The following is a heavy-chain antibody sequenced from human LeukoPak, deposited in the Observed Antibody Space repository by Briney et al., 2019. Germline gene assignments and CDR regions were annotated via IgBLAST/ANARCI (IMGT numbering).Heavy chain of an antibody. CDR2: IYYSGST. Sequence: PSETLSLTCTVSGGPISSYYWSWIRQPPRKELEWIGYIYYSGSTNYNPSLKSRVTISVDTSKNQFSLKLSSVTAADTAVYYCARLPLDYDILTGYYDYFDYWGQGTLVTVSS. CDR1: GGPISSYY. V-gene: IGHV4-59*08. D-gene: IGHD3-9*01. J-gene: IGHJ4*02. CDR3: ARLPLDYDILTGYYDYFDY.